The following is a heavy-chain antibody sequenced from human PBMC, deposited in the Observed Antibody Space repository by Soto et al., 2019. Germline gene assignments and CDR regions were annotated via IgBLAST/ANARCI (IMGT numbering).Heavy chain of an antibody. Sequence: PGGSLRLSCAASGFTFSDYAMSWVRQAPGKGLEWVSVIGGSGSSLYYADSVKGRFTISRDNSKDTLYLLMNTLRPDDTAVYYCAKDARPGYCRSGCSSQWGQGALVNVSS. CDR3: AKDARPGYCRSGCSSQ. CDR1: GFTFSDYA. J-gene: IGHJ4*02. CDR2: IGGSGSSL. D-gene: IGHD2-15*01. V-gene: IGHV3-23*01.